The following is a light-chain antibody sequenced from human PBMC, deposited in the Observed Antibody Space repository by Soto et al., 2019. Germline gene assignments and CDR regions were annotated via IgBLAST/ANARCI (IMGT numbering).Light chain of an antibody. Sequence: EIGMTQSPATLSVSPGEGATFSCRASQSINTKIAWYQLKPGQAPRLLIYDASIRATGIPARFSGSGSGTEFSLTINSLQSEDFGVYFCQQYDQWWTFGQGTKVDIK. CDR1: QSINTK. J-gene: IGKJ1*01. CDR2: DAS. V-gene: IGKV3-15*01. CDR3: QQYDQWWT.